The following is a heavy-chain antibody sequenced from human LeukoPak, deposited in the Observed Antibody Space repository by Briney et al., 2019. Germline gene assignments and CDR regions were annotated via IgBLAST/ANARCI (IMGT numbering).Heavy chain of an antibody. D-gene: IGHD3-10*01. CDR1: VYPFTHYG. J-gene: IGHJ4*02. CDR2: ISPYNGNT. V-gene: IGHV1-18*01. CDR3: ARVFGSLEKYFDS. Sequence: GASVKVSCKASVYPFTHYGLTWLRQAPAHGLEWMGWISPYNGNTNYAHKLQGRVTMTTDTSTTTAYMELRGLGSDDTAVYYCARVFGSLEKYFDSWGQGTLVTVSS.